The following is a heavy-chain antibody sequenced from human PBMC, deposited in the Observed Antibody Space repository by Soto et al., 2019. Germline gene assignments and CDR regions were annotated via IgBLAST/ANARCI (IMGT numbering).Heavy chain of an antibody. CDR3: ARGDTSNLYNWFDP. J-gene: IGHJ5*02. Sequence: VXGSCEASGYTFTSHDIYLVRQSTGQGLEWMGWMNPNSGNTGYAQKFQGRVTMTRNTSINTAYMELRSLRSEDRVVYFCARGDTSNLYNWFDPCGQGTLVNVSS. CDR2: MNPNSGNT. V-gene: IGHV1-8*01. D-gene: IGHD6-13*01. CDR1: GYTFTSHD.